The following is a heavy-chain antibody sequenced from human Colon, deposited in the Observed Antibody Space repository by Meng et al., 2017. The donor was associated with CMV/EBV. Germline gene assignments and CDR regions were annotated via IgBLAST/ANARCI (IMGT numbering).Heavy chain of an antibody. CDR2: INPNSGGT. Sequence: ASVKVSCKASGYTFTDYYMHWVRQAPGQGLEWMGWINPNSGGTNFAQKFQGRVTMTRDTSISTAYMELSGLRSDDTAVYYCATPGYCRSTSCLFFDPWGQGTLVTVSS. J-gene: IGHJ5*02. CDR1: GYTFTDYY. D-gene: IGHD2-2*01. CDR3: ATPGYCRSTSCLFFDP. V-gene: IGHV1-2*02.